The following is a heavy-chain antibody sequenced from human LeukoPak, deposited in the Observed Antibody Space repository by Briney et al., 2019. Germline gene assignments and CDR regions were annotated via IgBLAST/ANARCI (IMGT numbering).Heavy chain of an antibody. CDR1: GFTFSTYA. Sequence: PGGTLRLSCAASGFTFSTYAMSWVRQAPGKGLEWVSGISGSGGSTFYADSVKGRFTISRDNSKNTLYLQMNSLRAEDTAVYYCAKSRLIALGRPVLDNWGQGVLVTVSS. CDR2: ISGSGGST. V-gene: IGHV3-23*01. CDR3: AKSRLIALGRPVLDN. J-gene: IGHJ4*02. D-gene: IGHD6-25*01.